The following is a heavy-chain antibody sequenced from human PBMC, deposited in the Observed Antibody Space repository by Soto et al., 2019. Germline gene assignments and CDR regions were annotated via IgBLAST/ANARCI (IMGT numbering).Heavy chain of an antibody. J-gene: IGHJ4*02. V-gene: IGHV1-18*01. D-gene: IGHD1-26*01. Sequence: QVQLVQSGAEVKKPGASVKVSCKASGYTFTSYGISWVRQAPGQGLEWMGWISVYNGNTNYAQKLQGRVTMTTDTSTSTAYMELRSLRSDDTAVYYCAGSKVGATMERYFDYWGQGTLVTVSS. CDR2: ISVYNGNT. CDR1: GYTFTSYG. CDR3: AGSKVGATMERYFDY.